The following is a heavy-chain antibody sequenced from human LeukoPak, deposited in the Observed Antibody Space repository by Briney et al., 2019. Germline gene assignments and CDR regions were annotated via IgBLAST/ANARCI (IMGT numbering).Heavy chain of an antibody. Sequence: PSETLSLTCTVSGGSISSYYWTWIRQPPGKGLEWIGYIYYSGSSNYNPSLKCRVTISVDTSKNQFSLKLSSVTAADTAVYFCAREVVAVAGSYFDSWGQGTLVTVSS. V-gene: IGHV4-59*01. J-gene: IGHJ4*02. CDR2: IYYSGSS. D-gene: IGHD6-19*01. CDR1: GGSISSYY. CDR3: AREVVAVAGSYFDS.